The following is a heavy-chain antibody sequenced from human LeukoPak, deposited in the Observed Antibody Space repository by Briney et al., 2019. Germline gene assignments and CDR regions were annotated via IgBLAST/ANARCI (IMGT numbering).Heavy chain of an antibody. D-gene: IGHD3-10*01. V-gene: IGHV4-59*08. CDR2: IYYSGST. Sequence: KSSETLSLTCTVSGGSISSYYWSWIRQPPGKGLEWIGYIYYSGSTNYNPSLKSRVTISVDTSKNQFSLKLSSVTAADTAVYYCARGIHFGELSYWGQGTLVTVSS. CDR1: GGSISSYY. J-gene: IGHJ4*02. CDR3: ARGIHFGELSY.